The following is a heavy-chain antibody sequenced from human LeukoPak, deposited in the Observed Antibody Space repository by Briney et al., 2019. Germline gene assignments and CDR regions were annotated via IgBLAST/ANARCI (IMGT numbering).Heavy chain of an antibody. V-gene: IGHV3-21*01. J-gene: IGHJ4*02. CDR3: ARDLGRTVGATSVVGY. CDR2: ITSSSRYI. CDR1: GFPFSSNS. D-gene: IGHD1-26*01. Sequence: GGSLRLSCEASGFPFSSNSMSWVRQARGKGLEWVSSITSSSRYIYYADSVKGRFTISRDNAKNTLYLQMNSLRAEDTSVYYCARDLGRTVGATSVVGYWGQGTLVTVSS.